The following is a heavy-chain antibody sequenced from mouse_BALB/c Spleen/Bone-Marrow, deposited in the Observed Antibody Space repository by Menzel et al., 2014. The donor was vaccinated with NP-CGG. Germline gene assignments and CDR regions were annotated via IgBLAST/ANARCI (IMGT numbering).Heavy chain of an antibody. J-gene: IGHJ4*01. V-gene: IGHV1-69*02. CDR2: IDPSDSYT. Sequence: QQSGAELVKPGASVKLSCKASGYTFTSYWMHWVKQRPGQGLEWIGEIDPSDSYTNYNQKFKGKATLTVDKSSSTAYMQLSSLTSEDSAVYYCATARATSYAMDYWGQGTSVTVSS. CDR1: GYTFTSYW. D-gene: IGHD3-1*01. CDR3: ATARATSYAMDY.